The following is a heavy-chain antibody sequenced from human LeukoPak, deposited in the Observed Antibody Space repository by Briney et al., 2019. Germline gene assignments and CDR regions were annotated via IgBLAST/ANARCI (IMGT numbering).Heavy chain of an antibody. CDR3: ARGRLRWYQYNWFDP. D-gene: IGHD4-23*01. CDR2: IHHGGTT. CDR1: GYSISSGYY. J-gene: IGHJ5*02. V-gene: IGHV4-38-2*02. Sequence: KSSETLSLTCTVSGYSISSGYYWGWIRQPPGKGLEWIGSIHHGGTTYYNPSLKSRVTISVDTSKNQFSLKLSSVTAADTAVYYCARGRLRWYQYNWFDPWGQGTLVTVSS.